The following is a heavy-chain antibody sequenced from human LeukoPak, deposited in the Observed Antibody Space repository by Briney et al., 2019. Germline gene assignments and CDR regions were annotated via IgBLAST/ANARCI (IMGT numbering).Heavy chain of an antibody. CDR2: IRYDGSNK. V-gene: IGHV3-30*02. CDR3: ARDRVWAVAATFPSDY. CDR1: GFTFSSYG. D-gene: IGHD2-15*01. Sequence: PGGSLRLSCAASGFTFSSYGMHWVRQAPGKGLEWVAFIRYDGSNKYYADSVKGRFTISRDNAKNSLYLQMNSLRAEDTAVYYCARDRVWAVAATFPSDYWGQGTLVTVSS. J-gene: IGHJ4*02.